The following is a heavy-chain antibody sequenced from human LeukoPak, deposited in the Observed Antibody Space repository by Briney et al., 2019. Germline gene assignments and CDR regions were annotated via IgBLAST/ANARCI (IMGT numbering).Heavy chain of an antibody. V-gene: IGHV1-69*13. D-gene: IGHD3-10*01. CDR3: AADFRRLVVRGVIITGAFDI. J-gene: IGHJ3*02. CDR1: GGTFSSYA. Sequence: ASVKVSCKASGGTFSSYAISWVRQAPGQGLEWMGGIIPIFGTANYAQKFQGRVTITADESTSTAYMELSSLRSEDTAVYYCAADFRRLVVRGVIITGAFDIWGQGTMVTVSS. CDR2: IIPIFGTA.